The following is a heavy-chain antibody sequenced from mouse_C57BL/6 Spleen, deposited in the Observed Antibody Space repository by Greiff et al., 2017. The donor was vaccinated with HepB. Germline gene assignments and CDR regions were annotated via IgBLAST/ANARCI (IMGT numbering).Heavy chain of an antibody. CDR2: IDPSDSYT. CDR1: GYTFTSYW. J-gene: IGHJ2*01. CDR3: ARGGLPVDY. D-gene: IGHD2-2*01. V-gene: IGHV1-69*01. Sequence: VQLQQPGAELVMPGASVKLSCKASGYTFTSYWMHWVKQRPGQGLEWIGEIDPSDSYTNYNQKFKGKSTLTVDKSSSTAYMQLSSLTSEDSAVYYCARGGLPVDYWGQGTTLTVSS.